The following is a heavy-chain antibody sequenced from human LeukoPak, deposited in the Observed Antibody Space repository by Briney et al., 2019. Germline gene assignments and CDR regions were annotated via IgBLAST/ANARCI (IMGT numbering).Heavy chain of an antibody. CDR3: ARNDGTGLWFGELSH. Sequence: GGSLRLSCAACGFTFSSYYMNWVRQATGKGLEWVSAIDTAGGTYYEDSVKGRFTISRDNSKNTLYLQMNSLTAEDTAVYYCARNDGTGLWFGELSHWGQGTLVTVSS. CDR1: GFTFSSYY. J-gene: IGHJ4*02. V-gene: IGHV3-66*01. D-gene: IGHD3-10*01. CDR2: IDTAGGT.